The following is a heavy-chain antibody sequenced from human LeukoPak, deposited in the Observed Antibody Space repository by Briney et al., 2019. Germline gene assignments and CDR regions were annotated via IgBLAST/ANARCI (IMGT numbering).Heavy chain of an antibody. CDR1: GGSISSSSYY. D-gene: IGHD6-19*01. J-gene: IGHJ4*02. CDR3: ARRRIAVAAYFDY. CDR2: IYYSGST. Sequence: SETLSLTCTVSGGSISSSSYYWGWIRQPPGKGLEWIGSIYYSGSTYYNPSLKSRVTISVDTSKNQFSLKLSSVTAADTAVYYCARRRIAVAAYFDYWGQGTLVTVSS. V-gene: IGHV4-39*01.